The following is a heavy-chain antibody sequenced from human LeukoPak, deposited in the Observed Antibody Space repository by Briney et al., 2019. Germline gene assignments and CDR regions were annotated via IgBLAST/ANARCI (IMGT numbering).Heavy chain of an antibody. V-gene: IGHV1-18*01. CDR2: ISAYNGNT. D-gene: IGHD2-15*01. Sequence: ASMKVSCKASGYTFTSYGISWVRQAPGQGLEWMGWISAYNGNTNYAQKLQGRVTMTTDTSTSTAYMELRSLRSDDTAVYYCARDFFHGHCSGLSCFLLDYWGQGSLVTVSS. CDR1: GYTFTSYG. CDR3: ARDFFHGHCSGLSCFLLDY. J-gene: IGHJ4*02.